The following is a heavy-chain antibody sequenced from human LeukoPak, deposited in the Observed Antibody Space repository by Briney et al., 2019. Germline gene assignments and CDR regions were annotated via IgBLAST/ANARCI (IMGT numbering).Heavy chain of an antibody. CDR1: GFTFSSYG. Sequence: GGSLRLSCAASGFTFSSYGMHWGRQAPGQGLGWGAVIWYDGSNKYYADSVKGRFTISRDNSKNTLYLQMNSLRAEDTAVYYCARDVAVTNWFDPWGQGTLVTVSS. CDR3: ARDVAVTNWFDP. D-gene: IGHD6-19*01. CDR2: IWYDGSNK. V-gene: IGHV3-33*01. J-gene: IGHJ5*02.